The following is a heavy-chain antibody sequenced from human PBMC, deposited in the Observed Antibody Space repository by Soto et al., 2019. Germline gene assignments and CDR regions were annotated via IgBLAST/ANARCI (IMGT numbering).Heavy chain of an antibody. CDR2: IIPIFGTA. D-gene: IGHD5-12*01. CDR3: ARGRDGYNANWFDP. Sequence: QVQLVQSGAEVKKPGSSVKVSCKASGGTFSSYAISWVRQAPGQGLEWMGGIIPIFGTANYAQKFQGRVTXXAXEXXSTAYMELSSLRSEDTAVYYCARGRDGYNANWFDPWGQGTLVTVSS. V-gene: IGHV1-69*12. CDR1: GGTFSSYA. J-gene: IGHJ5*02.